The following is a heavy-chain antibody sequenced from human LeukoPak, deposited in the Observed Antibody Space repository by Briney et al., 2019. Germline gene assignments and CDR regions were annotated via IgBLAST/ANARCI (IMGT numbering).Heavy chain of an antibody. Sequence: PSETLSLTCTVSGGSISSDSWSWIRQPAGKGLEWIGRIHTSGSTIYNPSLNSRLSMSVDTSKNQFSLKLTSVTAADTAMYYCARDRLNGYGAFDIWGQGTIVTVSS. J-gene: IGHJ3*02. CDR1: GGSISSDS. V-gene: IGHV4-4*07. CDR3: ARDRLNGYGAFDI. CDR2: IHTSGST. D-gene: IGHD5-12*01.